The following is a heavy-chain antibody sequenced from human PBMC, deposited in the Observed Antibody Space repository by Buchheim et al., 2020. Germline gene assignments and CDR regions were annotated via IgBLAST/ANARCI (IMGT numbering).Heavy chain of an antibody. Sequence: EVQLLESGGGLVQPGGSLRLSCAASGFTFSSYAMSWVRQAPGKGLEWVSAISGSGGSTYYADSVKGRLTISRDNSKNTPYLQMNSLRAEDTAVYYCAKAPGYCSSTSCSRGGYFDYWGQGTL. J-gene: IGHJ4*02. V-gene: IGHV3-23*01. D-gene: IGHD2-2*01. CDR1: GFTFSSYA. CDR3: AKAPGYCSSTSCSRGGYFDY. CDR2: ISGSGGST.